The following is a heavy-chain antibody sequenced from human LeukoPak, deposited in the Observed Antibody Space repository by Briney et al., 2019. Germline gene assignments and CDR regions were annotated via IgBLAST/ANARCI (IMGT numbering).Heavy chain of an antibody. CDR3: ARRDYYDSSGFGN. CDR2: INHSGST. Sequence: SETLSLTCAVYGGSFSGYYWSWIRQPPGKGLEWIGEINHSGSTNYNPSLKSRVTISVDTSKNQFSLKLSSVTAADTAVYYCARRDYYDSSGFGNWGQGTLVTVSS. D-gene: IGHD3-22*01. J-gene: IGHJ4*02. V-gene: IGHV4-34*01. CDR1: GGSFSGYY.